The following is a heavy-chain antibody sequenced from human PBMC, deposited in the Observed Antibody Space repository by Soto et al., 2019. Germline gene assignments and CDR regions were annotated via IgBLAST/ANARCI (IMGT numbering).Heavy chain of an antibody. V-gene: IGHV2-5*01. Sequence: SVPTLVNPTQTLTLTCTFSGFSLSTSGVGVGWIRQPPGKALEWLALIYWNDDKRYSPSLKSRLTITKDTSKNQVVLTMTNMDPVDTATYYCARMYSSGWYRGLDWFDPWGQGTLVTVSS. CDR3: ARMYSSGWYRGLDWFDP. CDR2: IYWNDDK. D-gene: IGHD6-19*01. CDR1: GFSLSTSGVG. J-gene: IGHJ5*02.